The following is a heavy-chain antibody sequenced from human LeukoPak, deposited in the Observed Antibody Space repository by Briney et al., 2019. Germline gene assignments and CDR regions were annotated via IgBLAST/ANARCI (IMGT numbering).Heavy chain of an antibody. J-gene: IGHJ6*02. CDR3: ARHDYCSSTSCYYYYGMDV. CDR2: IYPGGSDT. D-gene: IGHD2-2*01. V-gene: IGHV5-51*01. CDR1: GYSFTSYW. Sequence: GESLKISCKGSGYSFTSYWIGWVRQMPGKGLEWMGIIYPGGSDTRYSPSFQGQVTISADKSISTAYLQWSSLKASDTAMYYCARHDYCSSTSCYYYYGMDVWGQGTTVTVSS.